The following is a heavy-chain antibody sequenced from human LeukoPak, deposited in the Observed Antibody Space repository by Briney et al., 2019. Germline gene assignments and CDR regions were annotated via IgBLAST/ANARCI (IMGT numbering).Heavy chain of an antibody. V-gene: IGHV3-74*01. D-gene: IGHD3-10*02. CDR3: AELGITMIGGV. Sequence: PGGSLRLSCAASGFTFSSTGMHWLRHAPGKGLVWVSRIHSDGSSTIYADSVKGRFTISRDNAKNSLYLQMNSLRAEDTAVYYCAELGITMIGGVWGKGTTVTISS. J-gene: IGHJ6*04. CDR2: IHSDGSST. CDR1: GFTFSSTG.